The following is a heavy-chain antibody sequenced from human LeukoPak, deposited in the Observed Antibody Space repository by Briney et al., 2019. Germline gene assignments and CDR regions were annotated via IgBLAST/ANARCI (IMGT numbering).Heavy chain of an antibody. CDR3: ARRLSTRSYYLDD. CDR2: IYYSGTT. Sequence: PSETLSLTCTVSGGSISISSDYWGWIRRPPGKGLEWIGDIYYSGTTNYNPSLKSRVTMSVDTSKNQFSLKLNSATAADMAVYYCARRLSTRSYYLDDWGQGTLVTVSS. J-gene: IGHJ4*02. D-gene: IGHD2/OR15-2a*01. CDR1: GGSISISSDY. V-gene: IGHV4-39*01.